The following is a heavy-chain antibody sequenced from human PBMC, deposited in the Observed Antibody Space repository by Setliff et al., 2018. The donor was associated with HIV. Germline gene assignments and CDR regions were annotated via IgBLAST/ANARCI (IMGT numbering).Heavy chain of an antibody. D-gene: IGHD3-9*01. CDR1: GFTFSSNA. V-gene: IGHV3-23*01. CDR2: MTNNGGTT. CDR3: AYSAVGVRTHYFDS. J-gene: IGHJ4*02. Sequence: GGSLRLSCAASGFTFSSNAMSWVRQAPGKGLEWVSGMTNNGGTTYYAESVKGRFTISRDSSRDTLYLQMNSLRVEDTALYYCAYSAVGVRTHYFDSWGQGTMVTVSS.